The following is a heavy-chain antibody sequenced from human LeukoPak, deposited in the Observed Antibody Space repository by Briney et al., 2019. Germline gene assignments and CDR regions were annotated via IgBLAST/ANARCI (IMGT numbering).Heavy chain of an antibody. D-gene: IGHD5-12*01. CDR1: GFTFSGSA. Sequence: GSLRLSCAASGFTFSGSALHWVRQASGKGLEWVGRIRTKANSYATAYAASVKGRFTVSRDDSKNTAYLQMNNLKAEDTAVYYCTRHVPNRGYANFEYWGQGTLVTVSS. CDR2: IRTKANSYAT. CDR3: TRHVPNRGYANFEY. J-gene: IGHJ4*02. V-gene: IGHV3-73*01.